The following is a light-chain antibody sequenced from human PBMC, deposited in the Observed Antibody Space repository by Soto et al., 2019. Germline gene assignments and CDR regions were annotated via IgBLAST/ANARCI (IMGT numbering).Light chain of an antibody. J-gene: IGLJ1*01. Sequence: QSALTQPRSVSGSPGQSVSISCTGTSSDVGVYNYVSWYQQHPGKAPKVMIYDVSKRPSGVPDRFSGSKSGNTASLTISGLQSEDEADYYCCSYAGRYTYVFGTGTKVTV. CDR2: DVS. CDR3: CSYAGRYTYV. V-gene: IGLV2-11*01. CDR1: SSDVGVYNY.